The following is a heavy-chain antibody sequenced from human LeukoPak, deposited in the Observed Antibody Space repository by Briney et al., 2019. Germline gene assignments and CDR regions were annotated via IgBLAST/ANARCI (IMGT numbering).Heavy chain of an antibody. D-gene: IGHD3-22*01. V-gene: IGHV3-66*04. CDR2: IYSGGGT. Sequence: GGSLRLSCAGSGFXVSSYHMSWVRQAQGKGLEWVSIIYSGGGTNYADSVKDRFTISRDNSKNTLYLQMNSLRAEDTAVYYCARHQSSGNHNWGQGTLVTVSS. CDR1: GFXVSSYH. CDR3: ARHQSSGNHN. J-gene: IGHJ4*02.